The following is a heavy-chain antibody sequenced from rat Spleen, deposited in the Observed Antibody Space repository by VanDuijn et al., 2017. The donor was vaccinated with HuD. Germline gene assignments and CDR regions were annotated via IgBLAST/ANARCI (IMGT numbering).Heavy chain of an antibody. J-gene: IGHJ2*01. CDR3: ARHPWGGAPYY. V-gene: IGHV2S12*01. D-gene: IGHD3-1*01. CDR1: GFSLTSNG. CDR2: ISSGGST. Sequence: QVQVKESGPGLVQPSQTLSLTCTVSGFSLTSNGVSWVRQTPGKGLEWIAAISSGGSTYYNSALKSRLSISRDTSKSQVFLKMNSLQTEDTAIYYCARHPWGGAPYYWGQGVMVTVSS.